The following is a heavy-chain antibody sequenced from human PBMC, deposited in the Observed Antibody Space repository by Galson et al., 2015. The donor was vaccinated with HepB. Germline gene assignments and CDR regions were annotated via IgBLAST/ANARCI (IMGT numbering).Heavy chain of an antibody. J-gene: IGHJ3*01. Sequence: SLRLSCAASGFSFSDYFMTWIRQAPGKGLEWVSYIDTGSLFTGYADSVKGRFAISRDNAKSSLYLQMNSLRPEDTAVYYCARDRAVRAKKDAFDLWGQGTVVTVSS. CDR1: GFSFSDYF. V-gene: IGHV3-11*06. D-gene: IGHD4-17*01. CDR3: ARDRAVRAKKDAFDL. CDR2: IDTGSLFT.